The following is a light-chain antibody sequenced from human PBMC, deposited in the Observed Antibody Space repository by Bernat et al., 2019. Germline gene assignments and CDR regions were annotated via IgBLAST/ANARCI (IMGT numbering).Light chain of an antibody. CDR3: NSYTSGNILYV. J-gene: IGLJ1*01. V-gene: IGLV2-14*01. CDR2: DVN. Sequence: QSALTQPASVSGSPGQSITISCTGTSSDVGGYNYVSWYQQHPGKAPKLMIYDVNNRPSGVSNRFSGSKSGNTASLTISGLQAEDEADYYCNSYTSGNILYVFGTGTKVTVL. CDR1: SSDVGGYNY.